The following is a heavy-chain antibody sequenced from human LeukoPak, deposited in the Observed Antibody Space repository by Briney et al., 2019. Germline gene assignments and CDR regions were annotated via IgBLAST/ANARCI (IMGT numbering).Heavy chain of an antibody. CDR1: GGSISSGSYY. CDR2: IYYSGST. D-gene: IGHD2-2*01. Sequence: SETLSLTCTVSGGSISSGSYYWSWIRQPAGKGLEWIGSIYYSGSTYYNPSLKSRVTISVDTSKNQFSLKLSSVTAADTAVYYCASRYCSSTSCYGPGAWGQGTLVTVSS. J-gene: IGHJ5*02. CDR3: ASRYCSSTSCYGPGA. V-gene: IGHV4-39*01.